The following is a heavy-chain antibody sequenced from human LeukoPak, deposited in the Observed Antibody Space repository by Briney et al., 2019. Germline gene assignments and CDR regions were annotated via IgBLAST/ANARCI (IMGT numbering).Heavy chain of an antibody. Sequence: SETLSLTCTVSGGSISSSSYYWGWIRQPPGKGLEWIGSIYYSGSTYYNPSLKSRVTISVDTSKNQLSLKLSSVTAADTAVYYCARGSITIFGVVIPPDYWGQGTLVTVSS. J-gene: IGHJ4*02. D-gene: IGHD3-3*01. CDR3: ARGSITIFGVVIPPDY. CDR1: GGSISSSSYY. V-gene: IGHV4-39*01. CDR2: IYYSGST.